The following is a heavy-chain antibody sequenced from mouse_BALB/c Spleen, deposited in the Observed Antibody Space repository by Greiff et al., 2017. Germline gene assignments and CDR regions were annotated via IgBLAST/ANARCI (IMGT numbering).Heavy chain of an antibody. D-gene: IGHD1-1*01. CDR3: ARDRYYYGSSHYYAMDY. J-gene: IGHJ4*01. CDR2: INSNGGST. V-gene: IGHV5-6-3*01. Sequence: EVQRVESGGGLVQPGGSLKLSCAASGFTFSSYGMSWVRQTPDKRLELVATINSNGGSTYYPDSVKGRFTISRDNAKNTLYLQMSSLKSEDTAMYYCARDRYYYGSSHYYAMDYWGQGTSVTVSS. CDR1: GFTFSSYG.